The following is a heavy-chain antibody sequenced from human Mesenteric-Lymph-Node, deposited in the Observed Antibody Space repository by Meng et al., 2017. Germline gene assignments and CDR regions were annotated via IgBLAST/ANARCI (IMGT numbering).Heavy chain of an antibody. CDR2: TLSDRNTN. J-gene: IGHJ4*02. CDR3: ARFGLEAATDY. V-gene: IGHV3-30*07. CDR1: GFTFSSYW. D-gene: IGHD3-10*01. Sequence: GESLKISCAASGFTFSSYWMSWVRQAPGKGLEWVAVTLSDRNTNYYADSVKGRFTMSRDNAKNSLYLEMNSLRDEDTAVYHCARFGLEAATDYWGQGTQVTVSS.